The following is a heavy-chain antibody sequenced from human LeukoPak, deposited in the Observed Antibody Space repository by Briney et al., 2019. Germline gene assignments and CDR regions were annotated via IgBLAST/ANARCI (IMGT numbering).Heavy chain of an antibody. CDR3: ARDISSSPRGLDY. D-gene: IGHD6-6*01. J-gene: IGHJ4*02. CDR2: INPNDGTT. V-gene: IGHV1-46*01. Sequence: GASVKVSCKASGGTFSSYAISWVRQAPGQGLEWMGIINPNDGTTNYAQKFQGSVTMTRDTSKNTVYMELSSLRSEDTAIYYCARDISSSPRGLDYWGQGTLVTVSS. CDR1: GGTFSSYA.